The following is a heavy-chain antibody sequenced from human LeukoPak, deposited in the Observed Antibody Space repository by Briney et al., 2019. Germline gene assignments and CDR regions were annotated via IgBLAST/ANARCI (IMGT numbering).Heavy chain of an antibody. J-gene: IGHJ5*02. CDR1: GFTFSSYW. D-gene: IGHD1-26*01. V-gene: IGHV3-74*01. CDR2: INSDGSST. Sequence: GGSLRLSCAASGFTFSSYWMHWVRQAPGKGLVWVSRINSDGSSTSYADSVKGRFTIPRDNAKNTLYLQMNSLRAEDTAVYYCARVRGSYSYWFDPWGQGTLVTVSS. CDR3: ARVRGSYSYWFDP.